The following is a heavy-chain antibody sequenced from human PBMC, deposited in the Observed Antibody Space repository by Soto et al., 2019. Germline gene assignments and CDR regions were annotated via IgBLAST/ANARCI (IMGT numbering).Heavy chain of an antibody. CDR3: FKEEDGIRDVRSVSAFLLNRSSDL. CDR2: IYYSGST. J-gene: IGHJ2*01. Sequence: GKGLEWIGSIYYSGSTYYNPSLKSRVTISVDTSKNQFSLKLSSVTAADTAVYFFFKEEDGIRDVRSVSAFLLNRSSDL. V-gene: IGHV4-39*01. D-gene: IGHD3-10*02.